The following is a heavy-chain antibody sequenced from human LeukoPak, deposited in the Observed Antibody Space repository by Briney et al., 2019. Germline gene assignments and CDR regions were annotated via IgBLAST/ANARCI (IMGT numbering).Heavy chain of an antibody. D-gene: IGHD3-10*01. CDR1: GYTFTGYY. J-gene: IGHJ4*02. CDR3: ARGRGYYGSGSYYHYYFDY. Sequence: GASVKVSCKASGYTFTGYYMHWVRQAPGQGLEWMGWINPNSGGTNYAQKFQGRVTMTRDTSISTAYMELSRLRSDDTAVYYCARGRGYYGSGSYYHYYFDYWGQGTLVTVSS. V-gene: IGHV1-2*02. CDR2: INPNSGGT.